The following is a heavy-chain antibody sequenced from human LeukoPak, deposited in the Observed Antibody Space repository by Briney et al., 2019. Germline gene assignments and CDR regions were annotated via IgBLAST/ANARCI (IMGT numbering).Heavy chain of an antibody. J-gene: IGHJ3*02. Sequence: PSETLSLTCTVSGGSISSYYRSWIRQPPGKGLEWIGYIYYSGSTNYNPSLKSRVTISVDTSKNQFSLKLSSVTAADTAVYYCARRYEDAFDIWGQGTMVTVSS. D-gene: IGHD5-12*01. CDR2: IYYSGST. V-gene: IGHV4-59*01. CDR1: GGSISSYY. CDR3: ARRYEDAFDI.